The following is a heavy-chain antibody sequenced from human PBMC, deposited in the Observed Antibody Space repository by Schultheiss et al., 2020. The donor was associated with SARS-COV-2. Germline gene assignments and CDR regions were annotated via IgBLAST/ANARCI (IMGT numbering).Heavy chain of an antibody. Sequence: GGSLRLSCAASGFTFSSYWMHWVRQVAGKGLVWVSGMNTDGRTTRYADSVKGRFTISRDNSKNTLYLQMNSLRAEDTAVYYCARHHCGGDCYSPHGAFDIWGQGTMVTVSS. CDR3: ARHHCGGDCYSPHGAFDI. J-gene: IGHJ3*02. V-gene: IGHV3-74*01. D-gene: IGHD2-21*02. CDR2: MNTDGRTT. CDR1: GFTFSSYW.